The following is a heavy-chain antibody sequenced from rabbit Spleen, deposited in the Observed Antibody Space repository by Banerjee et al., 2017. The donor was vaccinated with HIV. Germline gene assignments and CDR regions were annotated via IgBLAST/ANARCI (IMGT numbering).Heavy chain of an antibody. CDR2: INIGSSGFS. V-gene: IGHV1S40*01. D-gene: IGHD8-1*01. J-gene: IGHJ6*01. Sequence: QSLEESGGDLVKPGASLTLTCTASGVSFSFNSYMCWVRQAPGKGLEWIACINIGSSGFSYFASWAKGRFTISKTSSTTVTLQMTSLTDADTATYFCARDSGSSFSSYGMDLWGPGTLVTVS. CDR1: GVSFSFNSY. CDR3: ARDSGSSFSSYGMDL.